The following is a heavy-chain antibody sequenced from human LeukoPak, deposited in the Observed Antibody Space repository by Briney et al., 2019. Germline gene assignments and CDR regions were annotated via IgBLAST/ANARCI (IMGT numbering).Heavy chain of an antibody. CDR1: GGSISSYY. CDR3: ARPGVGSGRYGAFDT. D-gene: IGHD5-18*01. Sequence: SETLSLTCTVSGGSISSYYWSWIRQPPGKGLERIGYIYYSGSTNYNPSLESRVTMSVDTSKNQFSLKLRSVTAADTAVYYCARPGVGSGRYGAFDTWGQGTMVTVSS. V-gene: IGHV4-59*08. J-gene: IGHJ3*02. CDR2: IYYSGST.